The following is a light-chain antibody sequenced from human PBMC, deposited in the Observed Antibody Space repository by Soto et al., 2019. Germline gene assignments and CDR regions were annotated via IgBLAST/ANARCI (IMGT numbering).Light chain of an antibody. J-gene: IGLJ2*01. CDR2: RNN. Sequence: QAVVTQPPSASGTTGQRVTISCSGSSSNIGSNYVYWYQQLPGTAPKLLIYRNNQRPSGVPDRFSGSKSGTSASLAISGLRSEDEADYYCAAWDDSLSAPYVVFGGGTKLTVL. V-gene: IGLV1-47*01. CDR1: SSNIGSNY. CDR3: AAWDDSLSAPYVV.